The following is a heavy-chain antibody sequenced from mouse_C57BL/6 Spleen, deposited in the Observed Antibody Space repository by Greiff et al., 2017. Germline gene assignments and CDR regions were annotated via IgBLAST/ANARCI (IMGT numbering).Heavy chain of an antibody. CDR2: ISSGGSYT. Sequence: EVMLVESGGDLVKPGGSLKLSCAASGFTFSSYGMSWVRQTPDKRLEWVATISSGGSYTYYPDSVKGRFTISRDNAKNTLYLQMSSLKSEDTAMYYCARHHILRGYFDVWGTGTTVTVSS. V-gene: IGHV5-6*01. D-gene: IGHD1-1*01. J-gene: IGHJ1*03. CDR3: ARHHILRGYFDV. CDR1: GFTFSSYG.